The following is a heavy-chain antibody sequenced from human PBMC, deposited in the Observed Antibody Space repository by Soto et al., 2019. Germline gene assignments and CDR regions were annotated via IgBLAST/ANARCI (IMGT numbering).Heavy chain of an antibody. CDR2: ISSSSYI. CDR3: ARSPTTTPPWFDP. J-gene: IGHJ5*02. Sequence: VGSLRLSCAASGFTFSSYSMNWVRQAPGKGLEWVSSISSSSYIYYADSVKGRFTISRDNAKNSLYLQMNSLRAEDTAVYYCARSPTTTPPWFDPWGQGTLVTVSS. D-gene: IGHD4-17*01. CDR1: GFTFSSYS. V-gene: IGHV3-21*01.